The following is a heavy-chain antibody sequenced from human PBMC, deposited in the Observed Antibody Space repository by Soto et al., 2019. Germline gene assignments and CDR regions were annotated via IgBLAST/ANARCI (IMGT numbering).Heavy chain of an antibody. J-gene: IGHJ6*02. CDR1: GFTFSNYH. V-gene: IGHV3-33*01. CDR2: IWFDGRDT. Sequence: QVQLVESGGDVVQPGRSLRLSCAASGFTFSNYHMHWVRQAPGKGLEWVAVIWFDGRDTYYANSVKGRFTISRDNSKNTLYLQLSSLRVEDTALYYCARDDYGIDVWGQGTTVTVSS. CDR3: ARDDYGIDV.